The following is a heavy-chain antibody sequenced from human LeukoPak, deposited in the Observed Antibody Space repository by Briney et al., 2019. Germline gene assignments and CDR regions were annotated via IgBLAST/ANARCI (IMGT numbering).Heavy chain of an antibody. CDR3: ARGTVTTNGAFYYYYYYMDV. D-gene: IGHD4-17*01. V-gene: IGHV4-39*07. CDR1: GGSISSSSYY. CDR2: IYYSGTT. Sequence: SETLSLTCTVSGGSISSSSYYWGWIRQPPGKGLEWIGSIYYSGTTYYNPSPKSRVTISVDTSKNQFSLKLSSVTAADTAVYYCARGTVTTNGAFYYYYYYMDVWGKGTTVTVSS. J-gene: IGHJ6*03.